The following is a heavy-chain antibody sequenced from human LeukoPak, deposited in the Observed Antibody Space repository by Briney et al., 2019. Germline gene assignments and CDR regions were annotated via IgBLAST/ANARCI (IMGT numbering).Heavy chain of an antibody. CDR3: TRDMIRGVPDYIDY. V-gene: IGHV3-30-3*01. D-gene: IGHD3-10*01. CDR2: ISAEGDIQ. Sequence: PGGSLRLSCAATGFRFSSYDMHWVRQAPGKGLEWVAAISAEGDIQIYLDSVIGRFTISRDNSKSTLYLQMNSLRIEDTGFYYCTRDMIRGVPDYIDYWGQGTLVTVSS. CDR1: GFRFSSYD. J-gene: IGHJ4*02.